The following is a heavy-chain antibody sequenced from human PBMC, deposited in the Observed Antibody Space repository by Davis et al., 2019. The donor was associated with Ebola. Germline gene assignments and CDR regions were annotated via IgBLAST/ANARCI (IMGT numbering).Heavy chain of an antibody. CDR3: ARDGGHGEQWLAQPRFDY. J-gene: IGHJ4*02. D-gene: IGHD6-19*01. CDR1: GNTFTGYY. CDR2: INPNSGGT. V-gene: IGHV1-2*02. Sequence: ASVKVSCKASGNTFTGYYMHWVRQAPGQGLEWMGWINPNSGGTNYAQKFQGRVTMTRDTSISTAYMDLSRLRSDDTAVYYCARDGGHGEQWLAQPRFDYWGQGTLVTVSS.